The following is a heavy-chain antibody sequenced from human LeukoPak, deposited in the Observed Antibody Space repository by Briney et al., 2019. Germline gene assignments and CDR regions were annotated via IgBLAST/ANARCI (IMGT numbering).Heavy chain of an antibody. CDR2: IRYDGSNK. CDR1: GFTFSSYG. Sequence: GGSLRLSCAASGFTFSSYGMHWVRQAPGRGLEWVAFIRYDGSNKYYADSVKGRFTISRDNSKNTLYLQMNSLRAEDTAVYYCAKGLGYYDSSGYQPPDIWGQGTMVTVSS. CDR3: AKGLGYYDSSGYQPPDI. J-gene: IGHJ3*02. V-gene: IGHV3-30*02. D-gene: IGHD3-22*01.